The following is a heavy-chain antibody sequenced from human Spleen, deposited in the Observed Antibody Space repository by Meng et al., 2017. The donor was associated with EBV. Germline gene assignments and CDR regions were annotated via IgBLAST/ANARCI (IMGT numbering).Heavy chain of an antibody. D-gene: IGHD6-19*01. V-gene: IGHV4-39*01. J-gene: IGHJ5*02. CDR1: GDSISSFYY. CDR3: ARPFPSWQSPRLDPFGA. Sequence: RESGPRQVTPSGPLSLPCTVSGDSISSFYYWGWIRQPPGRGLEWIGSVHYTGSTYYSPSLKSRVTVSVDTSKNQFSLRLTSVTAADTAVYYCARPFPSWQSPRLDPFGAWGQGTLVTVSS. CDR2: VHYTGST.